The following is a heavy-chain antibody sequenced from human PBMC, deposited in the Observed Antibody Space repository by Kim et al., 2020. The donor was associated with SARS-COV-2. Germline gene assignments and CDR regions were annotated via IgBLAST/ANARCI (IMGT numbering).Heavy chain of an antibody. J-gene: IGHJ4*02. V-gene: IGHV4-34*01. CDR1: GGSFSGYY. D-gene: IGHD6-19*01. CDR2: INHSGST. Sequence: SETLSLTCAVYGGSFSGYYWSWIRQPPGKGLEWIGEINHSGSTNYNPSLKSRVTISVATSKNQFSLKLSSVTAADTAVYYCVRVFLRPYSSSWYRSGWYDYWGQGTLVTISS. CDR3: VRVFLRPYSSSWYRSGWYDY.